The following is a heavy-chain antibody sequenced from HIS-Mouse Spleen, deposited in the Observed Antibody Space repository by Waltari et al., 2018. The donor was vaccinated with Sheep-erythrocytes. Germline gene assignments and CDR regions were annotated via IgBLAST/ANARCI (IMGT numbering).Heavy chain of an antibody. V-gene: IGHV3-21*01. CDR3: ARVASGATFDY. D-gene: IGHD1-26*01. CDR1: GFTFSSYS. Sequence: EVQLVESGGGLVKPGGSLRLSCAASGFTFSSYSMNWVRQAPGKGGEWGACISSSRSYIKYDGSVKGRFTISRDNARNSLYLQMNSLRAEDTAVYYCARVASGATFDYWGQGTLVTVSS. CDR2: ISSSRSYI. J-gene: IGHJ4*02.